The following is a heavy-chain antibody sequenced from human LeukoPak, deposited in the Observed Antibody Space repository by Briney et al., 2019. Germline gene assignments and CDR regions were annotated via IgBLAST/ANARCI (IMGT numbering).Heavy chain of an antibody. CDR2: ISSNGGST. CDR1: GFTFSSYA. J-gene: IGHJ6*02. D-gene: IGHD6-13*01. Sequence: GGSLRLSCAASGFTFSSYAMHWVRQAPGKGLEYVSAISSNGGSTYYANSVKGRFTISRDNSKNTLYLQMGSLRAEDMAVYYCARGPYSSPKYYYYYGMDVWGQGTTVTVSS. V-gene: IGHV3-64*01. CDR3: ARGPYSSPKYYYYYGMDV.